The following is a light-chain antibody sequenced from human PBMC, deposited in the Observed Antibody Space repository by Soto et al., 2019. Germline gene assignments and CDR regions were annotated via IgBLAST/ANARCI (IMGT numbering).Light chain of an antibody. CDR1: SSDDRY. J-gene: IGLJ3*02. CDR3: TSYTDNRVWV. V-gene: IGLV2-14*01. Sequence: SALTQPASVSGSPGQSITISCTGTSSDDRYVSWYQQHPGKAPKLMISQATNRPSGVSDRFSGSKSGNTASLTISGLQADDEADYYCTSYTDNRVWVFGGGTKLTVL. CDR2: QAT.